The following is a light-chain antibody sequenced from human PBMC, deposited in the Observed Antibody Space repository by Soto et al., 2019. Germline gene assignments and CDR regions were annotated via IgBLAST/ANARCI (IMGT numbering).Light chain of an antibody. CDR2: DAS. CDR3: QQYDYLPIT. Sequence: DIKMTQSPSSLSASVGGRVPITCQASQDISNNLSWYQQKPGKAPKILIYDASNLETGVPSRFTGSGSGTDFTFTINSLQPDDIATYYCQQYDYLPITLGQGTRLEI. V-gene: IGKV1-33*01. J-gene: IGKJ5*01. CDR1: QDISNN.